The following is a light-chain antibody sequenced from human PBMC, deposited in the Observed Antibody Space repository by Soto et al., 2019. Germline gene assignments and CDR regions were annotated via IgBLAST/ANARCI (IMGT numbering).Light chain of an antibody. CDR2: EVS. J-gene: IGLJ3*02. Sequence: QSALTQPASVSGSPGQSITISCTGTSSDIGTYNYVSWYQQHPGKVPKLMIYEVSNRPSGVSNRFSGSKSGNTASLAISGLAAEDEADYYCSSYTTSSTQVFGGGTKLTVL. V-gene: IGLV2-14*01. CDR1: SSDIGTYNY. CDR3: SSYTTSSTQV.